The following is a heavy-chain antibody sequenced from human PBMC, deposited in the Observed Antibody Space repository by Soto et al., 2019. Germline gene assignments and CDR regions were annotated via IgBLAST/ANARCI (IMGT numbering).Heavy chain of an antibody. V-gene: IGHV1-69*12. CDR1: GGTFSSYA. CDR2: IIPIFGTA. CDR3: ASRSGGSCYLSCAFDI. J-gene: IGHJ3*02. D-gene: IGHD2-15*01. Sequence: QVQLVQSGAEVKKPGSSVKVSCKASGGTFSSYAISWVRQAPGQGLEWMGGIIPIFGTANYAQKLQGRFKSTADESTSTGYRELSSLRSKDTAVYYCASRSGGSCYLSCAFDIWGQGTMVTVSS.